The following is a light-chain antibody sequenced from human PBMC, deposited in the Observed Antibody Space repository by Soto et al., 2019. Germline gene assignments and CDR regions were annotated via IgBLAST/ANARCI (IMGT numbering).Light chain of an antibody. CDR3: SSYEGGKYFVL. CDR2: EVS. V-gene: IGLV2-8*01. CDR1: SSDVGGYNY. J-gene: IGLJ2*01. Sequence: QSALTQPPSASGSPGQSVTISCTGTSSDVGGYNYVSWYQRHPGKAPKLIIYEVSKRPSGVPDRFSGSKSGNTASLTVSGLQAEDDADYCCSSYEGGKYFVLFGGGTKVTVL.